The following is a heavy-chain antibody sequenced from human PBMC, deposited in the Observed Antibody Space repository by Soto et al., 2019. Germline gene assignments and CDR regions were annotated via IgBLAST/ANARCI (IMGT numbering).Heavy chain of an antibody. J-gene: IGHJ4*02. V-gene: IGHV4-30-4*01. Sequence: QVQLQESGPGLVKPSQTLSLTCTVSGGPINSGDYYWTWVRQPPGKGLEWLGYIHDTGSTYYNPSLKRRLMISIDTSKNQFLLNLNSVTAADTAVYFCAREDEGGFDFWGQGTLVTVSS. D-gene: IGHD3-16*01. CDR2: IHDTGST. CDR3: AREDEGGFDF. CDR1: GGPINSGDYY.